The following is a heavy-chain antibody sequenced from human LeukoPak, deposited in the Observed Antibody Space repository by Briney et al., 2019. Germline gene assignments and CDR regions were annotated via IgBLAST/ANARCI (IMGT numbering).Heavy chain of an antibody. J-gene: IGHJ4*02. D-gene: IGHD3-10*01. CDR1: GGSISSSSYY. CDR2: IYYSGST. Sequence: SETLSLTCTVSGGSISSSSYYWGWFRQPPGKGLEWIGSIYYSGSTYNNPSLKSRVTISVDTSKNQFSLKLSSVTAADTAVYYCARVGLWFGELYYFDYWGQGTLVTVSS. V-gene: IGHV4-39*07. CDR3: ARVGLWFGELYYFDY.